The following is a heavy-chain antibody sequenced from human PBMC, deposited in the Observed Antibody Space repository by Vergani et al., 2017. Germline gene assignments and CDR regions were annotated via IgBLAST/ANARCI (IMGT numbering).Heavy chain of an antibody. CDR1: GFTFSSYG. V-gene: IGHV3-33*01. CDR3: ARDPSQSTGTWEDYYYGMDV. CDR2: IWYDGSNK. J-gene: IGHJ6*02. D-gene: IGHD1-1*01. Sequence: QVQLVESGGGVVQPGRSLRLSCAASGFTFSSYGMHWVRQAPGKGLEWVAVIWYDGSNKYYADSVKGRFTISRDNSKNTLYLQMNSLRAEDTAVYYCARDPSQSTGTWEDYYYGMDVWGQGTTVTVSS.